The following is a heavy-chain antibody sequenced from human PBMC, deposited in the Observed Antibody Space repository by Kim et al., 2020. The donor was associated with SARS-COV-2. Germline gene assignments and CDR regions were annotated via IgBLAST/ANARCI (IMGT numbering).Heavy chain of an antibody. CDR2: ISSSSSYI. CDR3: ARAPTTVTTLPGY. CDR1: GFTFSSYS. V-gene: IGHV3-21*01. Sequence: GGSLRLSCAASGFTFSSYSMNWVRQAPGKGLEWVSSISSSSSYIYYADSVKGRFTISRDNAKNSLYLQMNSLRAEDTAVYYCARAPTTVTTLPGYWGQGTLVTVSS. D-gene: IGHD4-17*01. J-gene: IGHJ4*02.